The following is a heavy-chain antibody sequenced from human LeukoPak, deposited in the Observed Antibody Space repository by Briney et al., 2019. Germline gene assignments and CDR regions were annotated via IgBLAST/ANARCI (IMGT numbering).Heavy chain of an antibody. V-gene: IGHV5-51*01. CDR2: IYAGNSET. J-gene: IGHJ4*02. Sequence: GESLKISCKGSGYSFTSNWIAWVRQMPGKGLEWMGIIYAGNSETKYSPSFQGQVTISAGKSISTAYLQWSSLKASDTAMYYCARTHSNWLLPDFDYWGQGTLVTVSS. CDR1: GYSFTSNW. CDR3: ARTHSNWLLPDFDY. D-gene: IGHD3-9*01.